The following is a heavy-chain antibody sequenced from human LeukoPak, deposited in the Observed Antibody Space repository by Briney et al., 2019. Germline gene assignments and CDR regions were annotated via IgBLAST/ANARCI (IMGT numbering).Heavy chain of an antibody. Sequence: GGSLRLYCAASGFTFSDYYMSWIRQAPGKGLEWVSYISSSGSTIYYADSVKGRFTISRDNAKNSLYLPMNSLRAEGTAVYYCARDSRWDFDYWGQGTLVNVSS. CDR1: GFTFSDYY. V-gene: IGHV3-11*01. CDR3: ARDSRWDFDY. J-gene: IGHJ4*02. CDR2: ISSSGSTI. D-gene: IGHD4-23*01.